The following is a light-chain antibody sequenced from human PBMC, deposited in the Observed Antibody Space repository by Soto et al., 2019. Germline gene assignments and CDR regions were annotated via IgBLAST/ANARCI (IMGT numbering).Light chain of an antibody. V-gene: IGKV3-20*01. CDR1: QSVSSSY. J-gene: IGKJ4*01. CDR3: QQYGSSPLT. CDR2: GVS. Sequence: EIVLTQSPGTLSLSPGERATLSCRASQSVSSSYLAWYQQKPGQAPRLLIYGVSRRATGIPDRFSGSGSGTHFTLTISRLEPEDFAVYYCQQYGSSPLTFGGGTKVEIK.